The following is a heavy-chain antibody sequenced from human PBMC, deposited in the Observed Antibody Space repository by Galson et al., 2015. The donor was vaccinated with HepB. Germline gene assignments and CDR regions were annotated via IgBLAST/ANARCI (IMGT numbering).Heavy chain of an antibody. CDR1: GFTFTPYN. D-gene: IGHD5-12*01. V-gene: IGHV3-30*04. CDR3: AKDRKGYAKTPSTLL. J-gene: IGHJ4*02. CDR2: IWYDGSFE. Sequence: SLRLSCAASGFTFTPYNMHWVRQAPGRGLEWVAVIWYDGSFEHFRPSVRGRFSISRDNSRKTVHLQMNSLREEDTAVYYCAKDRKGYAKTPSTLLWGQGTLVVVSS.